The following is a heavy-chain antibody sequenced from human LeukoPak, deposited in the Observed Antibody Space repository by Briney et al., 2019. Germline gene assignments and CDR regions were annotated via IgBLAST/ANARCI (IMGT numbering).Heavy chain of an antibody. V-gene: IGHV3-49*03. CDR3: TRRNYYDSSGYPY. J-gene: IGHJ4*02. Sequence: GGSLRLSCTASGFTFGDYAMSWFRQAPGKGLEWVGFIRSKAYGGTTEYAASVKGRFTISRDDSKSIAYLQMNSLKTEDTAVYYCTRRNYYDSSGYPYWGQGTLVTVSS. CDR1: GFTFGDYA. CDR2: IRSKAYGGTT. D-gene: IGHD3-22*01.